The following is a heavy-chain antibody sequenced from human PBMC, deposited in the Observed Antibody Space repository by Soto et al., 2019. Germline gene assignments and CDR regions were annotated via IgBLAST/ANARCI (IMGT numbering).Heavy chain of an antibody. CDR1: GFTFSSYA. Sequence: GGSLRLSCAASGFTFSSYAMHWVRQAPGKGLEWVAVISYDGSNKYYADSVKGRCTISRYNSKNTLYLKMNSLRAEDTAVYYCARVQGEKAGDTNPYYFDYWGQGTLVTVSS. D-gene: IGHD1-26*01. CDR2: ISYDGSNK. CDR3: ARVQGEKAGDTNPYYFDY. V-gene: IGHV3-30-3*01. J-gene: IGHJ4*02.